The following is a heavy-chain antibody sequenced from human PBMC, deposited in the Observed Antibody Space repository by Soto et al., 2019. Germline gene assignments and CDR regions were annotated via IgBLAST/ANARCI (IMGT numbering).Heavy chain of an antibody. D-gene: IGHD3-22*01. CDR2: IITIFGTA. J-gene: IGHJ4*02. V-gene: IGHV1-69*01. CDR1: GGTFSSYA. CDR3: ARDMMNYYDRKRIGYFDY. Sequence: QVQLVQSGAEVKKPGSSVKVSCTASGGTFSSYAISWVRQAPGQGXEWXXXIITIFGTANYAQKFQGRVTITADESTSTAYMELSSLRAEDTAVYYCARDMMNYYDRKRIGYFDYWGQGTLVTVSS.